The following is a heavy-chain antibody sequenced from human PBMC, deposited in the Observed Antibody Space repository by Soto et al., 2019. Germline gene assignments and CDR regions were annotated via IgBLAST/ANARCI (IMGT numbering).Heavy chain of an antibody. CDR1: GFTFSNFW. CDR3: ARGGTIFGVVSRSYFYYYMDV. J-gene: IGHJ6*03. Sequence: EVQLVESGGGLVQPGGSLRLSCAASGFTFSNFWMSWVRQAPGKGPEWVANIKQDGSDEYYVDSVKGRFTISRDNAKNSLYLQMNTLRAEDTSLYYCARGGTIFGVVSRSYFYYYMDVWGRGTTVTVSS. V-gene: IGHV3-7*01. D-gene: IGHD3-3*01. CDR2: IKQDGSDE.